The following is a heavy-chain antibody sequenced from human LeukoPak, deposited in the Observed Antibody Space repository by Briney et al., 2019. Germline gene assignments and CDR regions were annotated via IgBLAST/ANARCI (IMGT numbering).Heavy chain of an antibody. CDR3: AREGLNFRAFDS. J-gene: IGHJ5*02. V-gene: IGHV3-74*03. CDR1: GFTFSRHW. Sequence: PGGSLRLACVGSGFTFSRHWMHWVRQAPGQGLEWISRISTDGTRTTYVDSVSDRFTISRDNGKNTLYLQMKSLTAEDTGLYFCAREGLNFRAFDSWGQGTLVSVSS. CDR2: ISTDGTRT. D-gene: IGHD3-16*01.